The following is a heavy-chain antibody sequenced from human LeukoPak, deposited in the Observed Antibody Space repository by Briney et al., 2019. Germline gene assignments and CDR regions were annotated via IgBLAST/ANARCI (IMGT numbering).Heavy chain of an antibody. CDR3: AIDPTTLYNVAYYFDT. D-gene: IGHD5/OR15-5a*01. Sequence: TLSLTCGVYDLPFSGYFWSWVRQSPERGLEWIGEINDRGFTNYNPSLKSRVTLSVDPSKKQFSLTLTSVTAADTAMYFCAIDPTTLYNVAYYFDTWGQGTLVYVSS. V-gene: IGHV4-34*01. CDR1: DLPFSGYF. J-gene: IGHJ4*02. CDR2: INDRGFT.